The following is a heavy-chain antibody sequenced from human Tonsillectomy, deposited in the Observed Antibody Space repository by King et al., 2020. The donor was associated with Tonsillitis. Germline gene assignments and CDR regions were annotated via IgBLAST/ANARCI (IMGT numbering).Heavy chain of an antibody. Sequence: QLVQSGAEVKKPGASVKVSCKASGYTFTSYGISWVRQAPGQGLKWMGWISAYNGNTNYAQKLQGRVTMTTDTSTSTAYMELRSLRSDDTAVYYCAREGCSGGSCYSDVYYYYGMDVWGQGTTVTVSS. CDR2: ISAYNGNT. CDR3: AREGCSGGSCYSDVYYYYGMDV. J-gene: IGHJ6*02. D-gene: IGHD2-15*01. CDR1: GYTFTSYG. V-gene: IGHV1-18*01.